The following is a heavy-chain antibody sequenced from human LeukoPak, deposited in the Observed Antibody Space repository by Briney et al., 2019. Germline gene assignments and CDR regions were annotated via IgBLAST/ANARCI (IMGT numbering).Heavy chain of an antibody. CDR3: ARARDYYDSSGYYPDDAFDI. V-gene: IGHV1-69*04. D-gene: IGHD3-22*01. Sequence: SVKVSCKASGGTFSSYAISWVRQAPGQGLEWMGRIIPIFGIANYAQKFQGRVTITADKSTSTAYMELSSLRSEDTAVYYCARARDYYDSSGYYPDDAFDIWGQGTMVTVSP. CDR2: IIPIFGIA. J-gene: IGHJ3*02. CDR1: GGTFSSYA.